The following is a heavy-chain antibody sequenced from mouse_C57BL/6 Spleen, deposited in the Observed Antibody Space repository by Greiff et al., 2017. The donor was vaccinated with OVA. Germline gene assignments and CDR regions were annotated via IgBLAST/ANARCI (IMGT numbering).Heavy chain of an antibody. CDR3: ARTDGNYEDYAMDY. J-gene: IGHJ4*01. CDR1: GFTFSDHG. CDR2: ISSGSSTI. V-gene: IGHV5-17*01. D-gene: IGHD2-1*01. Sequence: EVKLMESGGGLVKPGGSLKLSCAASGFTFSDHGMHWVRQAPEKGLEWVAYISSGSSTIYYADTVKGRFTISRDNAKNTLFLQMTSLRSEDTAMYYCARTDGNYEDYAMDYWGQGTSVTVSS.